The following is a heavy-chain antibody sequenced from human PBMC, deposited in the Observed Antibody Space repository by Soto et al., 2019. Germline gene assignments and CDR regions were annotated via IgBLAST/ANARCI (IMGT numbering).Heavy chain of an antibody. CDR3: ARAFFYQGSDSRGVSFDALDF. V-gene: IGHV1-18*01. CDR2: ISAHTGSS. CDR1: GYTFTSSG. Sequence: QVQLVQSGAEVEKPGASVKVSCKASGYTFTSSGMSWVRQAPGQGLEWMGWISAHTGSSEYAQRFQGRVTMTTDRSTSTAYLELRSLRSDDTAVYYCARAFFYQGSDSRGVSFDALDFWGPGTLVTVSS. D-gene: IGHD3-22*01. J-gene: IGHJ3*01.